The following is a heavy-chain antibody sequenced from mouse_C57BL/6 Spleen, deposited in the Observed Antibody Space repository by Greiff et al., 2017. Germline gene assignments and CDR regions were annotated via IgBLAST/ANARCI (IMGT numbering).Heavy chain of an antibody. V-gene: IGHV1-85*01. J-gene: IGHJ3*01. Sequence: QVQLQQSGPELVKPGASVKLSCKASGYTFTSYDINWVKQRPGQGLEWIGWIYPRDGSTKYNEKFKGKATLTVDTSSSTAYMELHSLTSEDSAVYFCASLYYGNPFAYWGQGTLVTVSA. CDR1: GYTFTSYD. CDR3: ASLYYGNPFAY. CDR2: IYPRDGST. D-gene: IGHD2-1*01.